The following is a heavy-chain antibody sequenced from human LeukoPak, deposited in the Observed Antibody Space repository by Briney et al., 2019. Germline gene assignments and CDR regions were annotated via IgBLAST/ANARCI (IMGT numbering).Heavy chain of an antibody. CDR1: GFTFSNYA. V-gene: IGHV3-23*01. J-gene: IGHJ4*02. CDR3: AKGYDFWSGYTFDY. CDR2: ISGSGGST. Sequence: PGGSLRLSCAASGFTFSNYAMTWVRQAPGKGLEWVSAISGSGGSTYYADSVKGRFTISRDNSKNTLYLQMNSLRAEDTAVYYCAKGYDFWSGYTFDYWGQGTLVTVSS. D-gene: IGHD3-3*01.